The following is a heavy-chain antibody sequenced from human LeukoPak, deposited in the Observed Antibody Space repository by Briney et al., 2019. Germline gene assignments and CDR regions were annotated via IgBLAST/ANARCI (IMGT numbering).Heavy chain of an antibody. CDR3: ARDDCSCISCYHNWFDP. CDR1: GFTFSSYW. V-gene: IGHV3-7*01. CDR2: IMIDGREK. D-gene: IGHD2-2*01. J-gene: IGHJ5*02. Sequence: GGSLRLSCAAYGFTFSSYWMSWVRQAPGKGLEWVANIMIDGREKSYVDSVKGRFTISRDNAKNSLYLQMNSLRAEDTAVYYCARDDCSCISCYHNWFDPWGQGTLVTVSS.